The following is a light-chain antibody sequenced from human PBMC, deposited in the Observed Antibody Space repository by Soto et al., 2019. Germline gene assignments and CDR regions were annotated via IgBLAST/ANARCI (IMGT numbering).Light chain of an antibody. CDR1: QSISSW. CDR2: DAY. CDR3: RQYEIYAPLP. J-gene: IGKJ4*01. V-gene: IGKV1-5*01. Sequence: DIQMTQSPSTLSASVGDRVTITCRAGQSISSWLAWYQQKPGKAPRLLIYDAYSLESGVPSRFSGRRSGTAFTLTIAGLQPADFANYYCRQYEIYAPLPFGGAPKV.